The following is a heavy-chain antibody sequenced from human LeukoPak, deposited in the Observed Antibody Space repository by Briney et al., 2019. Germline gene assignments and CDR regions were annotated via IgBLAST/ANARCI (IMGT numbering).Heavy chain of an antibody. D-gene: IGHD6-13*01. CDR2: ISSSSSYI. CDR1: GFTFSSYS. Sequence: PGGSLRLSCAASGFTFSSYSMNWVRQAPGKGLEWVSSISSSSSYIYYADSVKGRFTISRDNAKNSLYLQMNSLRAEDTAVYYCARDSGSSSWNYFDYWGLGTLVTVSS. CDR3: ARDSGSSSWNYFDY. J-gene: IGHJ4*02. V-gene: IGHV3-21*01.